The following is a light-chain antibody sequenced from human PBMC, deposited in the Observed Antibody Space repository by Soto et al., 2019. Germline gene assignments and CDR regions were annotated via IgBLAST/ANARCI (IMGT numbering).Light chain of an antibody. V-gene: IGLV1-36*01. J-gene: IGLJ1*01. Sequence: QSVLTQPPSVSEAPRQRVTISCSGSSSNIGNNAVNWYQQLPGKAPKLLIYYDVLLPSGVSDRFSGSKSATSASLAIGGLQSEDEADYYCAAWDDSLNVYFFGTGTKVTVL. CDR2: YDV. CDR1: SSNIGNNA. CDR3: AAWDDSLNVYF.